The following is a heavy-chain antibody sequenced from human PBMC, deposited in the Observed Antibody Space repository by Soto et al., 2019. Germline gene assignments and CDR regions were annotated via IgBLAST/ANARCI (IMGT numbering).Heavy chain of an antibody. CDR3: ARTLFRFLAWLGY. CDR2: INPNSGGT. D-gene: IGHD3-3*01. J-gene: IGHJ4*02. Sequence: ASVKVSCKASGYTFTGYYMHWVRQAPGQGLEWMGWINPNSGGTNYAQKFQGRVTMTRDTSISTAYMELSRLRSDDTAVYYCARTLFRFLAWLGYWGQGTLVTVSS. CDR1: GYTFTGYY. V-gene: IGHV1-2*02.